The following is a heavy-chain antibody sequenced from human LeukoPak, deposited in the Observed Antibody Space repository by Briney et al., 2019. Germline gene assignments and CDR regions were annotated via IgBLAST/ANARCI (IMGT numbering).Heavy chain of an antibody. D-gene: IGHD1-26*01. CDR1: AASFSSHY. V-gene: IGHV4-4*07. J-gene: IGHJ4*02. Sequence: PSETLSLTCAVSAASFSSHYWSWIRQPAGKGLEWIGRIYTSGSTNYNASLKSRVSMSVDTSKNQFSLKLSSVTAADTAVFYCARENSGSYREFDYWGQGTLATVSS. CDR3: ARENSGSYREFDY. CDR2: IYTSGST.